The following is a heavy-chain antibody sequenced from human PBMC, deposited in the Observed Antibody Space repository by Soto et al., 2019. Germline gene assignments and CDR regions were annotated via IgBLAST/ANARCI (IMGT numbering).Heavy chain of an antibody. Sequence: QVQLVQSGAEVKKPGSSVKVSCKASGGTFNNYAISWVRQAPGQGLEWMGGIIPIIGTADYAHKFQGRLAISADESKGTTFMKLSSLRSEDTALYYCARGGVDVVATSAFDYWGQGTLVTFSS. CDR1: GGTFNNYA. D-gene: IGHD5-12*01. CDR2: IIPIIGTA. V-gene: IGHV1-69*01. CDR3: ARGGVDVVATSAFDY. J-gene: IGHJ4*02.